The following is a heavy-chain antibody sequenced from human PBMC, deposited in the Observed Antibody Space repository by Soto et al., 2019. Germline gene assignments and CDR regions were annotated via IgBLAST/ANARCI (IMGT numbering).Heavy chain of an antibody. CDR2: MNPNSGNT. CDR3: ARERTGTTSMDV. Sequence: QVQLVQSGGEVKKPGASVKVSCKASGYTFTSYDINWVRQATGQGLEWMGWMNPNSGNTGYAQKFQGRVTMTRNTSISTAYLELSSLRSEDTAVYYCARERTGTTSMDVWGQGTTVTVSS. V-gene: IGHV1-8*01. D-gene: IGHD1-1*01. CDR1: GYTFTSYD. J-gene: IGHJ6*02.